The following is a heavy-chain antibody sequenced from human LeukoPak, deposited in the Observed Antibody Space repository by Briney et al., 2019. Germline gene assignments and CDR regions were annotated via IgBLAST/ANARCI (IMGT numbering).Heavy chain of an antibody. D-gene: IGHD6-19*01. V-gene: IGHV4-59*08. Sequence: SETLSLTCTVSGGSISGYCWSWFRQPPGKELEWIGYIYYSGNTNYNPTLKSRVTISADTSKNQISLKLPSVTAADTAVYYCARGLQTVAWVYYGLDVWGQGTTVTVSS. CDR1: GGSISGYC. CDR2: IYYSGNT. CDR3: ARGLQTVAWVYYGLDV. J-gene: IGHJ6*02.